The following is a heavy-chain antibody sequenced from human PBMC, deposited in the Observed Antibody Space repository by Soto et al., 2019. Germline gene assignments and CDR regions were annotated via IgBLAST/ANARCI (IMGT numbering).Heavy chain of an antibody. CDR2: ISVSGDNI. Sequence: VGSLRLSCLASGFSFNSFNMNWVRRAPGRGLEWVASISVSGDNIYYGDSMQGRFTISRDNSKRSVFLDLNSLRVEDTAVYYCARDLGLLKSMFDYWGQGTLVTVSS. V-gene: IGHV3-21*01. D-gene: IGHD2-8*01. J-gene: IGHJ4*02. CDR3: ARDLGLLKSMFDY. CDR1: GFSFNSFN.